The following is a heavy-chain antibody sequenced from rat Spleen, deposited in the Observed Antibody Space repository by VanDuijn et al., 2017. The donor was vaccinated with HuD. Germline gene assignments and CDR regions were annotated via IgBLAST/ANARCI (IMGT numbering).Heavy chain of an antibody. V-gene: IGHV5-29*01. D-gene: IGHD1-12*02. J-gene: IGHJ2*01. CDR3: ARQGISMMVVDF. CDR1: GFTFSDHF. CDR2: IKHDGTGT. Sequence: EVQLVESDGGLVQPGRSLKLSCAASGFTFSDHFMAWVRQAPAKGLEWVATIKHDGTGTYYRDPVKGRFTISRDNAKSTLFLQMDSLRSEDTATYYCARQGISMMVVDFWGQGVMITVSS.